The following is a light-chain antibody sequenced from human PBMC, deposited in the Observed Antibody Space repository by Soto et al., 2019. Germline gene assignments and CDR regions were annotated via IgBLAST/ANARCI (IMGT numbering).Light chain of an antibody. CDR1: QSIGSS. Sequence: DIQMTQSPSTLSASVGDTVTITCRASQSIGSSLAWYQQKPGEAPNLLIYKASNLESGVPSRFSGSESEKEFTLTISGVQPDDFATYYCQQYYNFWTFGQGTKVESK. CDR3: QQYYNFWT. J-gene: IGKJ1*01. CDR2: KAS. V-gene: IGKV1-5*03.